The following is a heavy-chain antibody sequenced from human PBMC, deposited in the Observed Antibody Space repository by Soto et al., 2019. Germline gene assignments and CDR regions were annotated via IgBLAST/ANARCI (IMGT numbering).Heavy chain of an antibody. D-gene: IGHD6-6*01. CDR3: ARALGIAARHNWFDP. CDR1: GGSISSYY. Sequence: QVQLQESGPGLVKPSETLSLTCTVSGGSISSYYWSWIRQPPGKGLEWIGYIYYSGSTNYNPSLKSRVTISVDTSKNQFSLKLSSVTAADTAVYYCARALGIAARHNWFDPWGQGTLVTVSS. J-gene: IGHJ5*02. CDR2: IYYSGST. V-gene: IGHV4-59*01.